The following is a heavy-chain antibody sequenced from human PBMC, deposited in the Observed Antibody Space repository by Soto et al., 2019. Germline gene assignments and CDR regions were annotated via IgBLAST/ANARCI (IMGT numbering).Heavy chain of an antibody. J-gene: IGHJ4*02. D-gene: IGHD6-13*01. CDR1: GVTFNRHA. Sequence: EVQLLESGGGLVQPGGYLRLSCTASGVTFNRHAMTWVRQAPGKGLEWVSGLSDSGGSIYYADSVKGRFTISRDNSMNTLYLQMNTLRAEDTAIYYCAKVSSSWYAGFFDLWGQETLVTVSS. CDR3: AKVSSSWYAGFFDL. V-gene: IGHV3-23*01. CDR2: LSDSGGSI.